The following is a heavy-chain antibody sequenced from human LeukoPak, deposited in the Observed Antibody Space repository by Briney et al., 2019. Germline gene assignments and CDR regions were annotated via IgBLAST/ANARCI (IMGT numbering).Heavy chain of an antibody. J-gene: IGHJ4*02. CDR1: GDSINSSNYY. D-gene: IGHD5-24*01. CDR2: IYYSGST. Sequence: SETLSLTCTVSGDSINSSNYYWGWIRQPPGKGLEWIGTIYYSGSTYYNPSLKSRVTISVDTSKNHFSLKLNSVTAADTAVYYCVVVQMPTMWVFHYWGQGTLVTVSS. V-gene: IGHV4-39*07. CDR3: VVVQMPTMWVFHY.